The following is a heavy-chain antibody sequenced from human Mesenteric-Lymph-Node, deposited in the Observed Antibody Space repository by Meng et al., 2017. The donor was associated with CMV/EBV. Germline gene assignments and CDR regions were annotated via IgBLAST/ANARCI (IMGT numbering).Heavy chain of an antibody. CDR1: GYTFTSYG. J-gene: IGHJ5*02. CDR2: IIPIFGTA. CDR3: ARAKSPLKDQLLYSGWFDP. D-gene: IGHD2-2*02. Sequence: SVKVSCKASGYTFTSYGISWVRQAPGQGLEWMGGIIPIFGTANYAQKFQGRVTITTDESTSTAYMELSSLRSEDTAVYYCARAKSPLKDQLLYSGWFDPWGQGTLVTVSS. V-gene: IGHV1-69*05.